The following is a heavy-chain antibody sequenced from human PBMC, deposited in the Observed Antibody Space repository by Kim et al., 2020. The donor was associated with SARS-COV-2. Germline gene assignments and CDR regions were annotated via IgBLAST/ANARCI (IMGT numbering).Heavy chain of an antibody. J-gene: IGHJ6*02. CDR2: INHSGST. CDR1: GGSFSGYY. CDR3: ARGGHTMIVVVARYYYGMDV. Sequence: SETLSLTCAVYGGSFSGYYWSGIRQPPGKGLEWIGEINHSGSTNYNPSLKSRVTISVDTSKNQFSLKLSSVTAADTAVYYCARGGHTMIVVVARYYYGMDVWGQGTTVTVSS. D-gene: IGHD3-22*01. V-gene: IGHV4-34*01.